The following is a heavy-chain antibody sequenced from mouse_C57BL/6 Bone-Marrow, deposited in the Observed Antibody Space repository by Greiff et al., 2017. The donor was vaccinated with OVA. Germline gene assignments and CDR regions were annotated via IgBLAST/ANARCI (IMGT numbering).Heavy chain of an antibody. J-gene: IGHJ2*01. D-gene: IGHD1-1*01. Sequence: EVQVVESGGDLVKPGGSLKLSCAASGFTFSSYGMSWVLPTPSPLLEWVATISSGGSYTYYPDSVKGRVTISRDNAKNTLYLQMSSLKSEDTAMYYCASSSSLFDYWGQGTTLTVSS. CDR3: ASSSSLFDY. CDR2: ISSGGSYT. CDR1: GFTFSSYG. V-gene: IGHV5-6*01.